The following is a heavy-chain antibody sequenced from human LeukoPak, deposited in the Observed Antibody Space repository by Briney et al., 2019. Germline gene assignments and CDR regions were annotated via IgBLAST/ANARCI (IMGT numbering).Heavy chain of an antibody. CDR1: GFTFSDYY. Sequence: GGSLRLSCAASGFTFSDYYMSWIRQAPGKGLEWVSYISSSGSTMYYADSVKGRFTISRDNAKNSLYLQMNSLRAKDTAVYYCARDNYDSSGYYFDWGQGTLVTVSS. V-gene: IGHV3-11*04. CDR2: ISSSGSTM. J-gene: IGHJ4*02. CDR3: ARDNYDSSGYYFD. D-gene: IGHD3-22*01.